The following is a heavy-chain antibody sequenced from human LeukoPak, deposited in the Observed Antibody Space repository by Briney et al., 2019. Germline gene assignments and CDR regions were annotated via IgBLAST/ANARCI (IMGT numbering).Heavy chain of an antibody. CDR3: ARGSYYDSRTPYYYYMDV. D-gene: IGHD3-22*01. CDR1: GYTFTGYY. Sequence: ASVKVSCKASGYTFTGYYMHWVRQAPGQGLEWMGRINPNSGGTNYAQKFQGRVTMTRDTSISTAYMELSRLRSDDTAVYYCARGSYYDSRTPYYYYMDVWGKGTTVTVSS. CDR2: INPNSGGT. J-gene: IGHJ6*03. V-gene: IGHV1-2*06.